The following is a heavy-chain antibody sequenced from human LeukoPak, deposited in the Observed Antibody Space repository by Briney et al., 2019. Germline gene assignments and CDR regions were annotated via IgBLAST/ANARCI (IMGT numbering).Heavy chain of an antibody. V-gene: IGHV1-2*02. CDR2: INPNSGGT. CDR3: ARPRTGDLDY. J-gene: IGHJ4*02. CDR1: GYTFTGYY. Sequence: GASATVSCKASGYTFTGYYMHWVRQAPGQGLEWMGWINPNSGGTNYAQKFQGRVTMTRDTSISTAYMELSRLRSDNTAVYYCARPRTGDLDYWGQGTLVTVSS. D-gene: IGHD7-27*01.